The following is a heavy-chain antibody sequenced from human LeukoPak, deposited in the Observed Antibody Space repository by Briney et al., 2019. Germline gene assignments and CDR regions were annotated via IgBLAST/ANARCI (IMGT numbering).Heavy chain of an antibody. CDR2: LNPNSGNT. CDR1: GYTFSNYD. J-gene: IGHJ5*02. Sequence: GASVKVSCKASGYTFSNYDINWVRQAAGQGLEWMGWLNPNSGNTGYAQKFQGRITITRNTSISTTHMELSSLKSEDTAVYYCARGHPIPYCSGTLCYPFDPWGQGTLVTVSS. V-gene: IGHV1-8*03. D-gene: IGHD2-2*01. CDR3: ARGHPIPYCSGTLCYPFDP.